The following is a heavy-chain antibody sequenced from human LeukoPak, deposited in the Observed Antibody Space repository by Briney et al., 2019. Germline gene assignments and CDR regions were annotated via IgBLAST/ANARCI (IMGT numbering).Heavy chain of an antibody. V-gene: IGHV3-53*01. CDR2: IYSGGNT. CDR1: GFTVSSNY. J-gene: IGHJ4*02. CDR3: ASGTTLVQGVIFYY. D-gene: IGHD3-10*01. Sequence: PGGSLRLSCTASGFTVSSNYMSWVRQAPGKGLEWVSVIYSGGNTYYADSVRGRFTISRDNSKNTVFLQVNSLRADDTAVYYCASGTTLVQGVIFYYWGQGTLATVSS.